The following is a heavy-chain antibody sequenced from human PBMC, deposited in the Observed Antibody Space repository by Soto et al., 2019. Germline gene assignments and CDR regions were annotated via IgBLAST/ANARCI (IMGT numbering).Heavy chain of an antibody. CDR1: GGTFSSYT. D-gene: IGHD3-10*01. CDR2: IIPVLGTA. Sequence: QVQLVQSGAEVKKPGSSVRVSCKASGGTFSSYTITGVRQAPGQGLEWMGGIIPVLGTANYAQKFQGRVTITSDESTSTAYMGLSSLRSEDTAVYYCARGSEGTYNYFDYWGQGTLVTDSS. J-gene: IGHJ4*02. CDR3: ARGSEGTYNYFDY. V-gene: IGHV1-69*01.